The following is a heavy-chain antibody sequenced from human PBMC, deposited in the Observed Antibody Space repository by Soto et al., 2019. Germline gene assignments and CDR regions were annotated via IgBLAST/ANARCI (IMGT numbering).Heavy chain of an antibody. CDR3: ARLPTKFGGYVAHYYFGMDV. CDR2: IWYDGSNK. V-gene: IGHV3-33*01. Sequence: GGSLRLSCAASGFTFSSYGMHWVRQAPGKGLEWVAVIWYDGSNKYYADSVKGRFTISRDNSKNTLYLQMNSLRAEDTAVYYCARLPTKFGGYVAHYYFGMDVWGQGTTVTVSS. CDR1: GFTFSSYG. D-gene: IGHD5-12*01. J-gene: IGHJ6*02.